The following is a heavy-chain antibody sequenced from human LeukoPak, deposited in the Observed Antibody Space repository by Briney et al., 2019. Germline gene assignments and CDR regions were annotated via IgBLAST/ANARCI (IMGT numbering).Heavy chain of an antibody. Sequence: SETLSLTCTVSGGSISSSSYYWGWIRQPPGKGLEWIGSMYYSGSTYFNPSLKSRVTISVDTSKNQFSLKLSSVTAADTAVYYCARDSYYYNYFDYWGQGTLVTVSS. CDR2: MYYSGST. CDR1: GGSISSSSYY. D-gene: IGHD3-22*01. J-gene: IGHJ4*02. CDR3: ARDSYYYNYFDY. V-gene: IGHV4-39*07.